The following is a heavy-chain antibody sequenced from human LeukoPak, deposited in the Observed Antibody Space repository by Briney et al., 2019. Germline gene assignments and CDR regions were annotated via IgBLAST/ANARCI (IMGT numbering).Heavy chain of an antibody. CDR3: ARTSGDPFDY. D-gene: IGHD4-17*01. Sequence: GGSLRLSCAASGFPFSTYWMCWVRQAPGKGLEWVANINEDGGEKYYADSVKGRFTISRDNARNSLYVQMNNLRAEDTAVYYCARTSGDPFDYWGQGTLVAVSS. V-gene: IGHV3-7*01. CDR2: INEDGGEK. CDR1: GFPFSTYW. J-gene: IGHJ4*02.